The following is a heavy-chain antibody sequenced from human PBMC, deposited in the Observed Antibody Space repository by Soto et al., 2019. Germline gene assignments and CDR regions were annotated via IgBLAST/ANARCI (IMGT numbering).Heavy chain of an antibody. CDR2: ISWNSGSI. Sequence: SLRLSCAASGFTFDDYAMHWVRQAPGKGLEWVSGISWNSGSIGYADSVKGRFTISRDNAKNSLYLQMNSLRAEDTALYYCAKGVKIVVENDAFDIWGQGTMVTVSS. CDR1: GFTFDDYA. V-gene: IGHV3-9*01. D-gene: IGHD2-15*01. J-gene: IGHJ3*02. CDR3: AKGVKIVVENDAFDI.